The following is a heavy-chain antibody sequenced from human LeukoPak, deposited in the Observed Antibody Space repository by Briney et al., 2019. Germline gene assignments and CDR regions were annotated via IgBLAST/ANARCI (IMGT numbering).Heavy chain of an antibody. CDR1: GFTFSSYG. J-gene: IGHJ4*02. CDR2: ISGSGSST. D-gene: IGHD6-19*01. Sequence: GGSLRLSCAASGFTFSSYGMSWVRQAPGKGLEWVSGISGSGSSTYYADSVKGRFTISRDNSKNTLYLQMNSLRAEDTAVYYCARGHSGWYDYWGQGTLVTVSS. V-gene: IGHV3-23*01. CDR3: ARGHSGWYDY.